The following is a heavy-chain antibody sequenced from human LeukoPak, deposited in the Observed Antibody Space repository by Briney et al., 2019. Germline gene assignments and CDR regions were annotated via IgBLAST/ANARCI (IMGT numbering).Heavy chain of an antibody. J-gene: IGHJ4*02. CDR2: ISRSNSAR. Sequence: QLGGSLRHSCAASGVTFSSYIMNWVRAAPGKGLEWCSYISRSNSARYYSDSLKRRFTTTRVNANNSQYLQKNSLRAEDTTVYYYARDDPIHHDIAAAGGFDYLGQGTLVTVSS. CDR1: GVTFSSYI. V-gene: IGHV3-48*04. D-gene: IGHD6-13*01. CDR3: ARDDPIHHDIAAAGGFDY.